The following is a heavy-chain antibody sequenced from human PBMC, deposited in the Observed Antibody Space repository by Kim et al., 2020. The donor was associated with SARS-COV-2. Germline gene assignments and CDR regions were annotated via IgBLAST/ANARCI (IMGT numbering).Heavy chain of an antibody. J-gene: IGHJ6*02. D-gene: IGHD3-3*01. V-gene: IGHV1-2*06. CDR1: GYTFTGYY. CDR3: ARTSLGRFLEWLPATDYGMDV. Sequence: ASVKVSCKASGYTFTGYYMHWVRQAPGQGLEWMGRINPNSGGTNYAQKFQGRVTMTRDTSISTAYMELSRLRSDDTAVYYCARTSLGRFLEWLPATDYGMDVWGQGTTVTVSS. CDR2: INPNSGGT.